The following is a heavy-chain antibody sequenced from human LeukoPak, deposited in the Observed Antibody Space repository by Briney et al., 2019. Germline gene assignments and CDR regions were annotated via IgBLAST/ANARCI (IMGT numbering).Heavy chain of an antibody. D-gene: IGHD6-6*01. Sequence: GSSVKVSCKASGGTFSSYAISWVRQAPGQGLEWMGIINPSGGSTSYAQKFQGRVTMTRDTSTSTVYMELSSLRSEDTAVYYCAREPQGDSSSHMDVWGKGTTVTVSS. V-gene: IGHV1-46*01. CDR2: INPSGGST. CDR3: AREPQGDSSSHMDV. CDR1: GGTFSSYA. J-gene: IGHJ6*03.